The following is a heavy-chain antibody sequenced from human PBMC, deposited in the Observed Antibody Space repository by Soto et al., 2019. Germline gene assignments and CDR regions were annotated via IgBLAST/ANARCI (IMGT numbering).Heavy chain of an antibody. D-gene: IGHD6-19*01. Sequence: QEQLVQSGAEVRKPGSSVKVSCKASGDTFSSYAISWVRQAPGQGLEWMGGIIPIFGRPNYAQKFQGRVTITADDSTSSVYMELSSLRSEDTAVYYCARGRIKDSSAWFVRWGLDYWGQGTLVTVSS. J-gene: IGHJ4*02. CDR1: GDTFSSYA. CDR2: IIPIFGRP. V-gene: IGHV1-69*01. CDR3: ARGRIKDSSAWFVRWGLDY.